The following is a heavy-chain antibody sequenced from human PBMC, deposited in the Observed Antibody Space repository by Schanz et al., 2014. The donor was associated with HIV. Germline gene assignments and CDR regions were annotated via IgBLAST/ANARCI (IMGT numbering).Heavy chain of an antibody. CDR3: AKEEQQLGGVGGYHFDY. V-gene: IGHV3-9*01. D-gene: IGHD6-13*01. Sequence: VQLVESGGGLVQPGRSLRLSCAASGFIFDDYAMHWVRQAPGKGLEWVSSISWSSGSVDYADSVKGRFTISRDNAKNSLYLQMNSLRAEDTAVYYCAKEEQQLGGVGGYHFDYWGQGTLVTVSS. J-gene: IGHJ4*02. CDR1: GFIFDDYA. CDR2: ISWSSGSV.